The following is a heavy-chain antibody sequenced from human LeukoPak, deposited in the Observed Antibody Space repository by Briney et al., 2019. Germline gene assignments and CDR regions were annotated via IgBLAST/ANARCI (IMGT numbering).Heavy chain of an antibody. V-gene: IGHV3-23*01. J-gene: IGHJ4*02. D-gene: IGHD3-9*01. CDR2: ISGSGGST. CDR3: AKAPLLRYVDWQDYFDY. CDR1: GFTFSSYA. Sequence: GGSLRLSCAASGFTFSSYAMSWVRQAPGKGLEWVSAISGSGGSTYYADSVKGRFTISRDNSKNTLYLQMNSLRAEDTAVYYCAKAPLLRYVDWQDYFDYWGQGTLVTVSS.